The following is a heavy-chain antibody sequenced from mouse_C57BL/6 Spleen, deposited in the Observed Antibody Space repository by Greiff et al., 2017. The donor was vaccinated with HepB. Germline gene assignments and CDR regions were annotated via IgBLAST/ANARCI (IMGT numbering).Heavy chain of an antibody. CDR1: GYTFTSYW. V-gene: IGHV1-53*01. CDR3: ARKTGIYYYAMDY. J-gene: IGHJ4*01. CDR2: INPSNGGT. Sequence: VKLQESGTELVKPGASVKLSCKASGYTFTSYWMHWVKQRPGQGLEWIGNINPSNGGTNYNEKFKSKATLTVDKSSSTAYMQLSSLTSEDSAVYYCARKTGIYYYAMDYWGQGTSVTVSS. D-gene: IGHD4-1*01.